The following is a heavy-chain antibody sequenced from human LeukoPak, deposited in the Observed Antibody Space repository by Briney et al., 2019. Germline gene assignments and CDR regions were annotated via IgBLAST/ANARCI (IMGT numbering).Heavy chain of an antibody. CDR1: GGTFSSYA. CDR3: ARGPKGDAFDI. J-gene: IGHJ3*02. CDR2: IIPIFGTA. V-gene: IGHV1-69*05. Sequence: ASVKVSCEASGGTFSSYAISWVRQAPGQGLEWMGRIIPIFGTANYAQKFQGRVTITTDESTSTAYMELSSLRSEDTAVYYCARGPKGDAFDIWGQGTMVTVSS.